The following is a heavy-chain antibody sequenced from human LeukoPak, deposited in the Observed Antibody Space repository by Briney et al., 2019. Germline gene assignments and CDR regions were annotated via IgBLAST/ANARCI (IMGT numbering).Heavy chain of an antibody. Sequence: GGSLRLSCAASGFTFSSYAMHWVRQAPGKGLEWVAVISYDGSNKYYADSVKGRFTISRGNSKNTLYLQMNSLRAEDTAVYYCARDLNYGGNNGLDYWGQGTLVTVSS. D-gene: IGHD4-23*01. CDR1: GFTFSSYA. J-gene: IGHJ4*02. V-gene: IGHV3-30*01. CDR3: ARDLNYGGNNGLDY. CDR2: ISYDGSNK.